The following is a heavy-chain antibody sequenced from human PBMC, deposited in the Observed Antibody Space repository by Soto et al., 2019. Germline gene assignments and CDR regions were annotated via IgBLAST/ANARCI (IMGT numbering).Heavy chain of an antibody. CDR3: ARVEGSGSYYLAEDYYYYGMDV. CDR1: GGTFSSYA. CDR2: IIPIFGTA. V-gene: IGHV1-69*06. J-gene: IGHJ6*02. Sequence: GASVKFSCKASGGTFSSYAISWVRQAPGQGLEWMGGIIPIFGTANYAQKFQGRVTITADKSTSTAYMELSSLRSEDTAVYYCARVEGSGSYYLAEDYYYYGMDVWGQGTTVTVSS. D-gene: IGHD3-10*01.